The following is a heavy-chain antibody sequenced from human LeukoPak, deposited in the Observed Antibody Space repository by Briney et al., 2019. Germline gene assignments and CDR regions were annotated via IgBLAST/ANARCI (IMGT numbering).Heavy chain of an antibody. V-gene: IGHV4-4*07. J-gene: IGHJ4*02. D-gene: IGHD1-26*01. CDR1: GGSIGNYY. CDR3: ARDTGSFDL. CDR2: FHATGSS. Sequence: SETLSLTCTVSGGSIGNYYWSWIRHPAGKGLEWIGRFHATGSSSYNPSIKSRVTMSADQSETQFSLKVTSVTAADTAVYYCARDTGSFDLWGPGTLVTVSS.